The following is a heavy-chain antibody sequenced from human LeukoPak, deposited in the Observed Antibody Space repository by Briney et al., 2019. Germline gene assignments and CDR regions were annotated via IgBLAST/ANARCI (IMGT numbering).Heavy chain of an antibody. CDR1: GFIFSAFG. CDR2: INSRVGVT. CDR3: ASSMGFWNAEFTSITD. V-gene: IGHV3-23*01. Sequence: PGGSLRLSCAASGFIFSAFGMSWVRQPPGKWLGWVSSINSRVGVTYYADSVKGRFTIPRDNSENTLFLQMDSLRAEDTAVYFCASSMGFWNAEFTSITDWGQGTQVTVSS. D-gene: IGHD1-1*01. J-gene: IGHJ4*02.